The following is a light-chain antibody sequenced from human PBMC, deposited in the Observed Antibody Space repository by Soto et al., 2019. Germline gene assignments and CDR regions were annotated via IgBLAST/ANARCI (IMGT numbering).Light chain of an antibody. J-gene: IGKJ1*01. Sequence: ILLTKSPGTLSASQGGRATLSCRSSETVYERQLAWYQQRAGQAPRLLIYAISTRAAGIPERFSGSGSGTDFTLTIIRLEPADSEMYYCQQFGSSWCTFAQGTKVDIK. V-gene: IGKV3-20*01. CDR2: AIS. CDR3: QQFGSSWCT. CDR1: ETVYERQ.